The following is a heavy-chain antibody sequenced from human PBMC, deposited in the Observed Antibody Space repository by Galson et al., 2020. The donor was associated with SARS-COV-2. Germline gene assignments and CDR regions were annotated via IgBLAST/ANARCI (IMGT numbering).Heavy chain of an antibody. CDR1: GGSISSSFW. D-gene: IGHD2-21*02. V-gene: IGHV4-4*02. CDR3: ARDYGGYSHFFDF. CDR2: IYHSWHT. Sequence: SQTLSLTCAVSGGSISSSFWWTLVRQPPGKGPEWIGEIYHSWHTHYNPSLKSRVSISVDTSKNQFSLKLSSVTAADTAVYYFARDYGGYSHFFDFWGQGTLVTVSS. J-gene: IGHJ4*02.